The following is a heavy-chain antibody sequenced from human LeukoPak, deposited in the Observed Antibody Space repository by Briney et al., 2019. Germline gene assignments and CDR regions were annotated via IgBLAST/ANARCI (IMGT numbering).Heavy chain of an antibody. J-gene: IGHJ6*02. D-gene: IGHD1-26*01. CDR3: ARVEWELLYYYGMDG. CDR2: MNPNSGNT. V-gene: IGHV1-8*01. CDR1: GYTFTRYD. Sequence: ASVKVSCKASGYTFTRYDINWVRQAPGQGLEWMGWMNPNSGNTGYAQKFQGRVTMTRNTSISTAYMELSSLRSEDTAVYYCARVEWELLYYYGMDGWGQGTTVTVSS.